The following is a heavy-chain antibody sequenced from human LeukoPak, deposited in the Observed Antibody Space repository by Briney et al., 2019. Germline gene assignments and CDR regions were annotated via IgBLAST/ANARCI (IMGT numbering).Heavy chain of an antibody. J-gene: IGHJ4*02. CDR2: INHSGST. Sequence: PSETLSLTCAVYGGSFSGYYWSWIRQPPGKGLEWIGEINHSGSTNYNPSLKSRVTISVDTSKNQFSLKLSSVTAADTAVYYCARLGELLLFDYWGQGTLVTVSS. D-gene: IGHD1-26*01. CDR1: GGSFSGYY. CDR3: ARLGELLLFDY. V-gene: IGHV4-34*01.